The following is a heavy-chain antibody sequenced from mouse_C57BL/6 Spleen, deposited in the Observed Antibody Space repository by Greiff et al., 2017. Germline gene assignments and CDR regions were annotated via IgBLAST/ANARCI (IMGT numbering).Heavy chain of an antibody. Sequence: EVKLVESEGGLVQPGSSMKLSCTASGFTFSDYYMAWVRQVPEKGLEWVANINYDGSSTYYLDSLKSRFIISRDNAKNILYLQMSSLKSEDTATYYCARGIYGYDYAMDYWGQGTSVTVSS. J-gene: IGHJ4*01. D-gene: IGHD2-2*01. CDR1: GFTFSDYY. CDR3: ARGIYGYDYAMDY. V-gene: IGHV5-16*01. CDR2: INYDGSST.